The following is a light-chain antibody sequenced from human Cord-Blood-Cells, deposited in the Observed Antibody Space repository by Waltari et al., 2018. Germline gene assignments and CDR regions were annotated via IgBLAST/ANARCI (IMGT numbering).Light chain of an antibody. CDR1: SSDVGGYNY. J-gene: IGLJ3*02. CDR3: SSYTSSSTWV. CDR2: DVS. Sequence: QSALTQPASVSGSPGQSITISCTGTSSDVGGYNYVSWYQQHPGKAPKLMIYDVSNRPAGVSNRCSGAKSSNTASLTISGLQAEDEADYYCSSYTSSSTWVFGGGTKLTVL. V-gene: IGLV2-14*03.